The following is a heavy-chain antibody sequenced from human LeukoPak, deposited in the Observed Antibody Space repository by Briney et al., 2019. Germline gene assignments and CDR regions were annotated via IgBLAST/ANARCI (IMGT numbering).Heavy chain of an antibody. CDR3: ARSGMVRGVIPHFDY. J-gene: IGHJ4*02. D-gene: IGHD3-10*01. V-gene: IGHV3-7*01. CDR2: IKQDGSEK. CDR1: GFTFSSYW. Sequence: GGSLRLSCAASGFTFSSYWMSWVRQAPGKGLEWVANIKQDGSEKYYVDSVKGRFTISRDNAKNSLYLQMNSLRAEDTAVYYCARSGMVRGVIPHFDYWGQGTLVTVSS.